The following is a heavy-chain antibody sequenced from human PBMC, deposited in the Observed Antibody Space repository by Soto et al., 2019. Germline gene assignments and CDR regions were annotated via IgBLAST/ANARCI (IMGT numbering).Heavy chain of an antibody. J-gene: IGHJ5*02. Sequence: SETLSLTCTVSGGSISSYYWSWIRQPPGKGLEWIGYIYYSGSTNYNPSLKSRVTISVDTSKNQFSLKLSSVTAADTAVYYCARDLSYYYDSSGYNWFDPWGQGTLVTVSS. D-gene: IGHD3-22*01. CDR3: ARDLSYYYDSSGYNWFDP. CDR2: IYYSGST. CDR1: GGSISSYY. V-gene: IGHV4-59*01.